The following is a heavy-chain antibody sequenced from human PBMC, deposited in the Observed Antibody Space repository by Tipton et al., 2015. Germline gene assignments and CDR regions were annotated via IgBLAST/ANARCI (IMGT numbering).Heavy chain of an antibody. CDR1: GGSVSSVSYY. Sequence: LRLSCTVSGGSVSSVSYYWGWIRQTPGKGLEWIGYISQRDGTNYNPSLKSRVTISVDTSKTQFSLKMSSVTASDTAVYYCARDLEHGMDVWGQGTTVTVSS. J-gene: IGHJ6*02. CDR3: ARDLEHGMDV. CDR2: ISQRDGT. V-gene: IGHV4-61*01. D-gene: IGHD5-24*01.